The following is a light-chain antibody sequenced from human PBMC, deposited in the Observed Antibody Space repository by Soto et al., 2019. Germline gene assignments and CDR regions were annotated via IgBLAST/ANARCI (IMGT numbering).Light chain of an antibody. Sequence: EVVMTQSPATLSVSPGERATFSCRASQSVGSSLAWYQRKPGQAPRLLIYGASTRATGVPARFSGSGSGTDFTLTISSLQSEDFAVYYWQQYNNWPPWTFGQGTKVEIK. CDR2: GAS. CDR1: QSVGSS. CDR3: QQYNNWPPWT. V-gene: IGKV3-15*01. J-gene: IGKJ1*01.